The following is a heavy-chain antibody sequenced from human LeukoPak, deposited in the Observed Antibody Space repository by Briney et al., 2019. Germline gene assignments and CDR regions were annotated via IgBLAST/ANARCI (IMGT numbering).Heavy chain of an antibody. CDR2: ISWNSGSI. CDR3: AKGGSIALNNWFDP. Sequence: PGRSLRLSCAASGFTFDDYALHWVRQAPGKGLEWVSGISWNSGSIAYADSVKGRFTISRDNAKNSLYLQMNSLRAEDTALYYCAKGGSIALNNWFDPWGQGTLVTVSS. D-gene: IGHD6-6*01. CDR1: GFTFDDYA. J-gene: IGHJ5*02. V-gene: IGHV3-9*01.